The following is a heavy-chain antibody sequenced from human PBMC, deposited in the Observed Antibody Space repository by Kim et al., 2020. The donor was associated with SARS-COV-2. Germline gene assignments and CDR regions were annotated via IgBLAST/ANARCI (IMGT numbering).Heavy chain of an antibody. CDR3: AKAARGNDAFDI. Sequence: GGSLRLSCAASGFTFSSYGMHWVRQAPGKGLEWAAVISYDGSNKYYADSVKGRFTISRDNSKNTLYLQMNSLRAEDTAVYYCAKAARGNDAFDIWGQGTMVTVSS. CDR2: ISYDGSNK. V-gene: IGHV3-30*18. CDR1: GFTFSSYG. D-gene: IGHD4-4*01. J-gene: IGHJ3*02.